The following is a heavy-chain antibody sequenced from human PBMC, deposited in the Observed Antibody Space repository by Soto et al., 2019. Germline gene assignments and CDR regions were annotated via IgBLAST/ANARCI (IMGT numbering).Heavy chain of an antibody. V-gene: IGHV3-23*01. J-gene: IGHJ4*02. CDR2: IRQSGDRS. CDR3: VTAVRTRLDN. CDR1: GFTFSSYS. Sequence: PGGPLRLSSPASGFTFSSYSMYWVRRAPGKGLEWVSSIRQSGDRSSYADSAKGRFTISRDNSKNTLYLQMNGLRLDDTAVYYCVTAVRTRLDNWGPGTLVTVSS. D-gene: IGHD3-10*01.